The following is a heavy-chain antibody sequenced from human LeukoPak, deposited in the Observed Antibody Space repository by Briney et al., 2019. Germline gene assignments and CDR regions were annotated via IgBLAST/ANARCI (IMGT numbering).Heavy chain of an antibody. J-gene: IGHJ4*02. CDR2: ISDSGGST. V-gene: IGHV3-23*01. CDR1: GWTFSNYA. D-gene: IGHD6-25*01. CDR3: AKDIPRSGWVFDY. Sequence: GGSLRLSCAASGWTFSNYARSGVRQAAGRGLEGVAHISDSGGSTDYADSVKGRFTIFRDNSKNTLYLQMNSRRVEDTAVYYCAKDIPRSGWVFDYWGQGTLVTVSS.